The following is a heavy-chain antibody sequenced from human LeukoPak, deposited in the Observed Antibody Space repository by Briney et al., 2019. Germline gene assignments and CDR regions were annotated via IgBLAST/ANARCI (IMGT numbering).Heavy chain of an antibody. D-gene: IGHD3-10*01. CDR3: AIFSSGFDP. CDR1: GGTFSSYA. CDR2: IIPILGIA. J-gene: IGHJ5*02. V-gene: IGHV1-69*04. Sequence: VASVRVSCKASGGTFSSYAISWVRQAPGQGLEWMGRIIPILGIANYAQKFQGRVTITADKSTSTAYMELSSLRSEDTAVYYCAIFSSGFDPWGQGTLVTVSS.